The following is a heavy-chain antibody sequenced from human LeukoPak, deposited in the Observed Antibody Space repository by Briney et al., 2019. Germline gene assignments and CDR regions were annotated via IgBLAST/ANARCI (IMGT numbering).Heavy chain of an antibody. Sequence: GGSLRLSCAASGFTFSSYAMGWVRQARGKGLEWVSGISGSGGSTYYADSVKGRFTISRDNSKNTLYLQMNSLRAEDTAVYYCAKDETMVRGGSRPYWGQGTLVTVSS. D-gene: IGHD3-10*01. J-gene: IGHJ4*02. CDR1: GFTFSSYA. CDR3: AKDETMVRGGSRPY. V-gene: IGHV3-23*01. CDR2: ISGSGGST.